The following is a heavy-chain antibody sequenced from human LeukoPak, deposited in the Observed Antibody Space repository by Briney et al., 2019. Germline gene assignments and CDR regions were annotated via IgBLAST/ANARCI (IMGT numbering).Heavy chain of an antibody. Sequence: GGSLRLSCAASGFTFSTYLMHWVLQAPGKGLVWVSRINTDGSITTYADSVKGRFTISRDNAKNTLYLQMNSLRDEDTAVYYCASLGTLVPWGQGTLVTVSS. CDR1: GFTFSTYL. V-gene: IGHV3-74*03. CDR2: INTDGSIT. CDR3: ASLGTLVP. J-gene: IGHJ5*02. D-gene: IGHD3-9*01.